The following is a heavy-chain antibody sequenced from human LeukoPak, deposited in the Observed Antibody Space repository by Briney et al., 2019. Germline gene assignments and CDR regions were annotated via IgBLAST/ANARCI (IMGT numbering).Heavy chain of an antibody. CDR1: GGSISSGGYY. CDR3: ASGRMDWFDP. J-gene: IGHJ5*02. Sequence: SQTLSLTCTVSGGSISSGGYYWSWIHQHPGKGLEWIGYIYYSGSTYYNPSLKSRVTISLDTSKNQFSLKLSSVTAADTAVYYCASGRMDWFDPWGQGTLVTVSS. CDR2: IYYSGST. V-gene: IGHV4-31*03. D-gene: IGHD1-14*01.